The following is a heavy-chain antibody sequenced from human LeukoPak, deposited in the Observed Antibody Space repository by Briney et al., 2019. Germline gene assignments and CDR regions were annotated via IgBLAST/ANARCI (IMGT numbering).Heavy chain of an antibody. CDR2: ISGSGATT. V-gene: IGHV3-23*01. Sequence: GGSLRLSCAASDVIFSNYAMSWVRQAPGKGLEWVSTISGSGATTYYADSVKGRFSISRDNSKNTLYLRMHSLRAEDTAVYYCAKDPYGSTVTKSAFDYWGQGSLVTVS. CDR3: AKDPYGSTVTKSAFDY. CDR1: DVIFSNYA. D-gene: IGHD4-11*01. J-gene: IGHJ4*02.